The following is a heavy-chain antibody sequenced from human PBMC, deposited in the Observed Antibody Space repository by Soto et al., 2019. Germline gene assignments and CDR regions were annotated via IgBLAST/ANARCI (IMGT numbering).Heavy chain of an antibody. CDR1: GGSISSYY. CDR2: IYYSGST. CDR3: ARSLSGYYYYYGMDV. V-gene: IGHV4-59*01. Sequence: QVQLQESGPGLVKPSETLSLTCTVSGGSISSYYWSWIRQPPGKGLEWIGYIYYSGSTNYNPSLKSRVTISVDTSKNQSSLKLSSVTAADTAVYYCARSLSGYYYYYGMDVWGQGTTVTVSS. D-gene: IGHD1-26*01. J-gene: IGHJ6*02.